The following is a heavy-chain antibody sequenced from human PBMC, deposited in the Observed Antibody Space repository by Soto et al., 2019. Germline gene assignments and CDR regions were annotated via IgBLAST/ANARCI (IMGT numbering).Heavy chain of an antibody. CDR3: ARTPLVGRYCSGGSCPVGAFDI. CDR2: IYYSGST. V-gene: IGHV4-59*01. CDR1: GGSISSYY. J-gene: IGHJ3*02. D-gene: IGHD2-15*01. Sequence: PSETLSLTCTVSGGSISSYYWSWIRQPPGKGLEWIGYIYYSGSTNYNPSLKSRVTISVDTSKNQFSLKLSSVTAADTAVYYCARTPLVGRYCSGGSCPVGAFDISGQGTMVTVSS.